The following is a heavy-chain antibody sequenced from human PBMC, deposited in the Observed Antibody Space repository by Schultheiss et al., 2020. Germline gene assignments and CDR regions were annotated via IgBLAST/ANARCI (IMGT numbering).Heavy chain of an antibody. D-gene: IGHD3-3*01. CDR2: INHSGST. J-gene: IGHJ6*03. V-gene: IGHV4-34*01. CDR1: GGSFSGYY. Sequence: SETLSLTCAVYGGSFSGYYWSWIRQPPGKGLEWIGEINHSGSTNYNPSLKSRVTISVDTSKNQFSLKLSSVTAADAAVYYCARDAPLVSGYYGPGYYYYMDVWGKGTTVNV. CDR3: ARDAPLVSGYYGPGYYYYMDV.